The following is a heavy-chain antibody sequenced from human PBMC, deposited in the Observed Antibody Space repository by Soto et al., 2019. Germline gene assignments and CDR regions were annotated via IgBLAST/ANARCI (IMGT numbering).Heavy chain of an antibody. CDR1: GFTFSSYA. Sequence: GGSLRLSCAASGFTFSSYAMSWGRQAPGKGLEWVSASSGSGGSTYYADSVKGRFTISRDNSKNTLYLQMDSLRAEDTAVYYCAKDIRRGRYYYYGMDVWGQGTTVTVSS. J-gene: IGHJ6*02. CDR2: SSGSGGST. V-gene: IGHV3-23*01. CDR3: AKDIRRGRYYYYGMDV.